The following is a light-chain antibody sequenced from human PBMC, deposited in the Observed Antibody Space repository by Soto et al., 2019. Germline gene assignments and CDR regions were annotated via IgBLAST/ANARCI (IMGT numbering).Light chain of an antibody. Sequence: EIVLTQSPGTLSLSPGERVTLSCRASQSVRSTSFAWCQQKPGQAPRLLIYAASTRATGIPDGFSGSGSGTDFTLTISRLEPEDFAVYYCQQYQYGTSQAFGQGTKVDIK. V-gene: IGKV3-20*01. J-gene: IGKJ1*01. CDR3: QQYQYGTSQA. CDR1: QSVRSTS. CDR2: AAS.